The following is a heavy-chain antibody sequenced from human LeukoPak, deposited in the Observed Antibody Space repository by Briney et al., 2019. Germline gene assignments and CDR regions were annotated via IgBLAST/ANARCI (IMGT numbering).Heavy chain of an antibody. Sequence: ASMKVSCKAFGYTFTSYDINWVRQATGQGLEWMGWMNPNSGNTGYAQKFQGRVTMTRNTSISTAYMELSSLRSEDTAVYYCARGQGRNGYDFNYWGQGTLVTVSS. CDR2: MNPNSGNT. V-gene: IGHV1-8*01. J-gene: IGHJ4*02. CDR3: ARGQGRNGYDFNY. D-gene: IGHD5-12*01. CDR1: GYTFTSYD.